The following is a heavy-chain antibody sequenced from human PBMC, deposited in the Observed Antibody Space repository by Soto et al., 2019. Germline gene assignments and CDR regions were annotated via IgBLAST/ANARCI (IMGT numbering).Heavy chain of an antibody. CDR3: AKEEKQQFNWFDN. V-gene: IGHV3-23*01. Sequence: EVQLLESGGNLVQPGGSLRVSCAASGFTFSDHAMSWVRQAPGKGLEWVSAISGDGDGTYYADSVKGRFIISRDNSKNTLYLQMNSLRADDTAVYYCAKEEKQQFNWFDNWGQGTLVNVS. D-gene: IGHD6-13*01. CDR1: GFTFSDHA. J-gene: IGHJ5*02. CDR2: ISGDGDGT.